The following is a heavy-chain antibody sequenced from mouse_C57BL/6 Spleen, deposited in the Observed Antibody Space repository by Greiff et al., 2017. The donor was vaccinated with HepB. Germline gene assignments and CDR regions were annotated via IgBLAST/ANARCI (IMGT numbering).Heavy chain of an antibody. CDR3: TVLTTVVFDY. CDR1: GFNIKDYY. J-gene: IGHJ2*01. CDR2: IDPEDGDT. Sequence: EVQLQQSGAELVRPGASVKLSCTASGFNIKDYYMHWVKQRPEQGLEWIGRIDPEDGDTEYAPKFQGKDTTTADTSSNTAYLQLSRLTSEYTAVYYCTVLTTVVFDYWGQGTTLTVSS. V-gene: IGHV14-1*01. D-gene: IGHD1-1*01.